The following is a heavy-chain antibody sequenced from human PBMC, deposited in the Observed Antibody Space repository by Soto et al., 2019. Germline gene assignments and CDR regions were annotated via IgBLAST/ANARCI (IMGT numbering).Heavy chain of an antibody. CDR1: GGTFSTSA. D-gene: IGHD3-3*02. Sequence: QVQLMQSGAEVKKPGSSVKVSCKASGGTFSTSAISWVRQTPGEGLEWVGGIMPVFATPDYAPKFQGRVTISADETTSTASLELPSLTTDHTAVYYCARDKDRQQLGVNYYYILDVWGQGTAITVSS. CDR2: IMPVFATP. CDR3: ARDKDRQQLGVNYYYILDV. V-gene: IGHV1-69*12. J-gene: IGHJ6*02.